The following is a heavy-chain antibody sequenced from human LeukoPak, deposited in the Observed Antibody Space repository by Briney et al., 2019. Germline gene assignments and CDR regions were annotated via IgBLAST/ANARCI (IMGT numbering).Heavy chain of an antibody. CDR3: ASTLGVQNYPFDY. V-gene: IGHV5-51*01. J-gene: IGHJ4*02. CDR1: GYSFTSYW. Sequence: GESLKISCKGSGYSFTSYWIGWVRQMPGKGLEWMGIIYPGDSDTRYSPSFQGQVTISADKSISTAYLQWSSLKASDAAMYYCASTLGVQNYPFDYWGQGTLVTVSS. D-gene: IGHD3-16*01. CDR2: IYPGDSDT.